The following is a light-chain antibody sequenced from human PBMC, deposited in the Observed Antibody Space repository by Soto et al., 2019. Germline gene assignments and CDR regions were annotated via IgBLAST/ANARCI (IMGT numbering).Light chain of an antibody. CDR1: SSDVGGYNF. CDR3: CSYTLNITAHLI. CDR2: GVT. V-gene: IGLV2-14*01. Sequence: QSVLTQPASVSGSPGQSITISCTGTSSDVGGYNFVSWYQHHPDKAPKPIIYGVTNRPSGVSHRFSGSKSGNTASLTISGLQAEDEAHYYCCSYTLNITAHLIFGGGTKLTVL. J-gene: IGLJ2*01.